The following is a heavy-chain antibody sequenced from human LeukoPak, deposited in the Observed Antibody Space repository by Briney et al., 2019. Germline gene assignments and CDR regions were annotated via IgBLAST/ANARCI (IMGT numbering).Heavy chain of an antibody. CDR3: ARGSDTRPQYYYYYYGMDV. D-gene: IGHD5-18*01. CDR1: GGTFSSYA. CDR2: IIPTFGTA. J-gene: IGHJ6*04. V-gene: IGHV1-69*13. Sequence: SVKVSCKASGGTFSSYAISWVRQAPGQGLEWMGGIIPTFGTANYAQKFQGRVTITADESTSTAYMELSSLRSEDTAVYYCARGSDTRPQYYYYYYGMDVWGKGTTVTVSS.